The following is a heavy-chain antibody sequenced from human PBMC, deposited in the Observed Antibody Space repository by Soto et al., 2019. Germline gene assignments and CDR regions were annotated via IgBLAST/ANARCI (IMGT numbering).Heavy chain of an antibody. J-gene: IGHJ6*02. CDR2: ISGSGGRT. D-gene: IGHD3-10*01. CDR1: GFTFSIYA. V-gene: IGHV3-23*01. CDR3: ARDRRYYGSGSYIHFYYYYGMDV. Sequence: GGSLRLSCAASGFTFSIYAMSWIRQAPGKGLEWVSAISGSGGRTYYADSVKGRFTISRDNSKNTLYLQMNSLRAEDTAVYYCARDRRYYGSGSYIHFYYYYGMDVWGQGTTVTVSS.